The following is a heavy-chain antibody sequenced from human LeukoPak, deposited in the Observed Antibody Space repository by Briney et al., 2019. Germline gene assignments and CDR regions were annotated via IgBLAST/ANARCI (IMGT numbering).Heavy chain of an antibody. J-gene: IGHJ4*02. CDR3: ARGRRYAPVDY. Sequence: SETLSLTCAVYGGSFSGYYWSWIPQPPGKGLGWIGEINHSGSTNYNPSLKSRVTISVDTSKNQFSLKLSSVTAADTAVYYCARGRRYAPVDYWGQGTLVTVSS. V-gene: IGHV4-34*01. D-gene: IGHD5-12*01. CDR2: INHSGST. CDR1: GGSFSGYY.